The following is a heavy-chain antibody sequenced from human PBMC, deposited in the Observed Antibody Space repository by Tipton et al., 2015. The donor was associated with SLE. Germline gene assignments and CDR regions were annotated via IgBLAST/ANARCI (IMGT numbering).Heavy chain of an antibody. V-gene: IGHV4-59*01. CDR2: ISYSGST. J-gene: IGHJ4*01. CDR3: ARVRIYLVQGILHYFVY. D-gene: IGHD3-9*01. CDR1: GGSINVYY. Sequence: TLSLTCSVSGGSINVYYWSWVRQPPGKGLEWIGYISYSGSTNYNPSLQSRVTISVDTSKNQFSLKLRSVTAADTAVYYCARVRIYLVQGILHYFVYWCHGTLVTVSS.